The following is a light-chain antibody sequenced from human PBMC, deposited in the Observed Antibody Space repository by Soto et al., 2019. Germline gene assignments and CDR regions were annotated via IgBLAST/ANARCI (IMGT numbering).Light chain of an antibody. CDR3: QQYGSSVWT. V-gene: IGKV3-20*01. J-gene: IGKJ5*01. Sequence: EIVLTQSPGTLSLSPGERATLSCRASQSFSGTYLAWYQQRPGQAPRLLIYGASSRATGIPDRFSGSGSGTDFTLTISRLEPEDFAVYYCQQYGSSVWTFGQGTRMEIK. CDR1: QSFSGTY. CDR2: GAS.